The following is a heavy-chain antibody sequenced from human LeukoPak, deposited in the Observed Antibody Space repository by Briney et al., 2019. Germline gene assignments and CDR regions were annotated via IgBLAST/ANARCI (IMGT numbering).Heavy chain of an antibody. CDR2: IPYDGSTN. J-gene: IGHJ3*02. CDR3: ARDSVYAFHI. Sequence: PGGSLRLSCAASGCTFSEYNMHWVRQTPGKGLEWVAFIPYDGSTNYCADSVKGRFTISRDNSKNTLCLQMTAVRAEDTAVYYCARDSVYAFHIWGHGTMVTVSS. V-gene: IGHV3-30*02. CDR1: GCTFSEYN.